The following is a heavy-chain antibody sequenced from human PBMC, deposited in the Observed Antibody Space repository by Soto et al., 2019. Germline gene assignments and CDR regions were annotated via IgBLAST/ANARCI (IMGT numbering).Heavy chain of an antibody. D-gene: IGHD4-17*01. V-gene: IGHV1-69*04. Sequence: SVKVSCKASGGTFSSYTISWVRQAPGQGLEWMGRIIPILGIANYAQKFQGRVTITADKSTSTAYMELSSLRSEDTAVYYCAREYGDYKFDYWGQGTLVTVSS. J-gene: IGHJ4*02. CDR1: GGTFSSYT. CDR3: AREYGDYKFDY. CDR2: IIPILGIA.